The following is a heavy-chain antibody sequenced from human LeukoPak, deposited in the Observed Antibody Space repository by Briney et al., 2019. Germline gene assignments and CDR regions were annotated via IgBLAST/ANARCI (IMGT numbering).Heavy chain of an antibody. CDR1: GFTFSSYW. J-gene: IGHJ4*02. D-gene: IGHD2-2*01. V-gene: IGHV3-7*01. CDR2: IRQDGSEM. Sequence: AGGSLRLSCAASGFTFSSYWMSWVRQAPGKGLEWVANIRQDGSEMYYVASVRGRFTISRDNAKNSLYLQMSGLRADDTAIYYCAGDRPAVGRLKGDYWGQGTLVTVSS. CDR3: AGDRPAVGRLKGDY.